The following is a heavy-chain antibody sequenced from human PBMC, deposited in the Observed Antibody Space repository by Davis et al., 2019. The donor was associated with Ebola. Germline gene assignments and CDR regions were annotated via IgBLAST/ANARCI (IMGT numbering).Heavy chain of an antibody. J-gene: IGHJ4*02. D-gene: IGHD4-11*01. Sequence: ESLKISCAASGFTFSESWMAWVRQAPGKGLEWLANMLHDGSENYSAGPVKGRFTISRDNARNSFYLQMNSLRVEDTAVYYCARDNYWKLDYWGQGILVTVSS. V-gene: IGHV3-7*01. CDR3: ARDNYWKLDY. CDR1: GFTFSESW. CDR2: MLHDGSEN.